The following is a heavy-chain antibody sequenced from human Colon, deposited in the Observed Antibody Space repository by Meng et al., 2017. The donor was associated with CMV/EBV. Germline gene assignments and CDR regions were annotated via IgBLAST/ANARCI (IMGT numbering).Heavy chain of an antibody. J-gene: IGHJ5*01. CDR3: TRGCLSTDCFIIDS. Sequence: GGSLRLSCAAFGFTFTNHPIHWVRQAPGKGLKWVAYISSDGSRFSTADSVKGRFTLSKDNAKNMAFLQMTSLRAEDTAIYYCTRGCLSTDCFIIDSWGQGALVTVPQ. CDR1: GFTFTNHP. D-gene: IGHD2-21*01. V-gene: IGHV3-30-3*01. CDR2: ISSDGSRF.